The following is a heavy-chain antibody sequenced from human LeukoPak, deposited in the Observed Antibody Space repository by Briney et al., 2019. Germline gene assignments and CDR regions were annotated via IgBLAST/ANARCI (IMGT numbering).Heavy chain of an antibody. CDR2: IGGSGGGT. CDR1: GFTFTSFA. V-gene: IGHV3-23*01. CDR3: ANPITLVRGVIIGDY. Sequence: GGSLRLSCAASGFTFTSFAMTWVRQAPGKGLEWVSTIGGSGGGTFYADSVKGRFTISRDNSKNTLYLQMNSLRVDDTAVYYCANPITLVRGVIIGDYWGQGTLVAVSS. D-gene: IGHD3-10*01. J-gene: IGHJ4*02.